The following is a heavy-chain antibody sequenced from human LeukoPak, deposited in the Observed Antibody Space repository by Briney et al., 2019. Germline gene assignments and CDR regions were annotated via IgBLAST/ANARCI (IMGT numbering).Heavy chain of an antibody. CDR2: IHSSGIT. V-gene: IGHV4-4*09. CDR3: ARRGTQRKGWNWLDP. Sequence: SETLSLTCTVFGDSISYYYWNWIRQSPAKGLEWIGYIHSSGITRSHPSLESRVTISTDASKNQISLKMTSVTAADTAIYYCARRGTQRKGWNWLDPWGPGLPVTVSS. CDR1: GDSISYYY. J-gene: IGHJ5*02. D-gene: IGHD3-16*01.